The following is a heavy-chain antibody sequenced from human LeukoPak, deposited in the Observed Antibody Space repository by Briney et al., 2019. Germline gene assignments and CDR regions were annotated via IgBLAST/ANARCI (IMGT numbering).Heavy chain of an antibody. CDR3: ASALVNCSSTSCSLNWFDP. J-gene: IGHJ5*02. CDR2: IYYSGST. CDR1: GGSISSGGYY. Sequence: SETLSLTCTVSGGSISSGGYYWSWIPQHPGKGLEWIRYIYYSGSTYYNPSLKSRVTISVDTSKNQFSLKLSSVTAADTAVYYCASALVNCSSTSCSLNWFDPWGQGTLVTVSS. V-gene: IGHV4-31*03. D-gene: IGHD2-2*01.